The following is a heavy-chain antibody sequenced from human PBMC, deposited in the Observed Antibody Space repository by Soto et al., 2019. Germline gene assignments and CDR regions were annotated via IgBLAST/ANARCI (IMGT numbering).Heavy chain of an antibody. Sequence: QVQLVQSGAEVKKPGASVKVSCKASGYTFTGYSMHWVRQAPGQGLEGMGWINPNSGGTNYAQKFQGRVTMTRDTSISTAYMELSRLRSDDTAVYYCARDLRVRRIAAAGMGQPVVNWGQGTLVTVSS. V-gene: IGHV1-2*02. D-gene: IGHD6-13*01. CDR1: GYTFTGYS. J-gene: IGHJ4*02. CDR3: ARDLRVRRIAAAGMGQPVVN. CDR2: INPNSGGT.